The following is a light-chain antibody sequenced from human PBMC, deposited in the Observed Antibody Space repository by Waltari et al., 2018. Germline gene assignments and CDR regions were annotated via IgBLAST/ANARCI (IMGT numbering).Light chain of an antibody. CDR2: YAS. CDR1: DIGSKS. J-gene: IGLJ7*01. Sequence: SYVLTQPPSVSVAPGQTARITCGGNDIGSKSVHWYQQKPGQAPVLVIFYASDRPSGIPERFSGSNSGNTATLSISRVEAGDEAGYYCQVWASSTDHHAVFGGGTQLTVL. V-gene: IGLV3-21*04. CDR3: QVWASSTDHHAV.